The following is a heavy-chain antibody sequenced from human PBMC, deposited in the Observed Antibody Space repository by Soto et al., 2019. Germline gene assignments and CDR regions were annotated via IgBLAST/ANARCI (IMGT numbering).Heavy chain of an antibody. V-gene: IGHV3-23*01. D-gene: IGHD2-2*01. CDR2: ISGSGGST. J-gene: IGHJ5*02. CDR1: GFTFSSYA. Sequence: EVQLLESGGGLVQPGGSLRLSCAASGFTFSSYAMSWVRQAPGKGLEWVSAISGSGGSTYYADSVKGRFTISRDNSKNTLNLEMTSLRAEDAAVYYCAKGNQDIVVVPDEEVVVAAARWFDPWGQGILVTVSS. CDR3: AKGNQDIVVVPDEEVVVAAARWFDP.